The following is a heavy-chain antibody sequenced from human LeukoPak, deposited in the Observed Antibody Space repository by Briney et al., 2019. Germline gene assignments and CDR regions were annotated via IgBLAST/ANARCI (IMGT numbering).Heavy chain of an antibody. J-gene: IGHJ4*02. D-gene: IGHD2-21*01. CDR3: ARNIPVTRWGY. Sequence: GRSLRLSCAASGFTFSSYGMHWVRQAPGKGLEWVSAISGSGGSTYYADSVKGRFTISRDNSKNTVYLQMNSLRAEDTAVYYCARNIPVTRWGYWGQGTLVTVSS. V-gene: IGHV3-23*01. CDR1: GFTFSSYG. CDR2: ISGSGGST.